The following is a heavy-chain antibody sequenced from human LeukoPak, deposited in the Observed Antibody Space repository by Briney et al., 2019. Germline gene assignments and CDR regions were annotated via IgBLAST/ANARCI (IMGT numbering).Heavy chain of an antibody. CDR3: AREGSYCVGGDCYSFDF. V-gene: IGHV1-2*02. D-gene: IGHD2-21*02. J-gene: IGHJ4*02. CDR1: GYRFVSNY. CDR2: MHPGNGNT. Sequence: ASVTVSCKASGYRFVSNYIQWVRQAPGLGPERVGWMHPGNGNTRYAEKFQGRVTMTRDTSINTAYLDLNSLRSDDTAVYYCAREGSYCVGGDCYSFDFWGQGTLITVSS.